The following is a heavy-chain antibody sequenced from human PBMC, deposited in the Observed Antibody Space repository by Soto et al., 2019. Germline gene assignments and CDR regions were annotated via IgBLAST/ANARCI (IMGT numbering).Heavy chain of an antibody. CDR1: GFIFSNHD. Sequence: GGSRRLSCAASGFIFSNHDMHWVRQASGKGLEWVSVVDTVGGTYYSGLVKGRFTISRENAKNSLYLQMNGLRAEDTAVYYCARESAGCSSSCHKPLEYWGQGILVTVSS. D-gene: IGHD2-2*01. V-gene: IGHV3-13*01. J-gene: IGHJ4*02. CDR2: VDTVGGT. CDR3: ARESAGCSSSCHKPLEY.